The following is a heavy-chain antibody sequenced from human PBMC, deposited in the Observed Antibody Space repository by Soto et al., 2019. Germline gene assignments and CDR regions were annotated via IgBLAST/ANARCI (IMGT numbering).Heavy chain of an antibody. CDR1: GGSISSYY. J-gene: IGHJ6*03. Sequence: SETLSLTCTVSGGSISSYYWSWIRQPPGKGLEWIGYIYYSGGTNYNPSLKSRVTISVDTSKNQFSLKLSSVTAADTAVYYCARALLYYYMDVWGKGTTVTVSS. V-gene: IGHV4-59*01. CDR2: IYYSGGT. CDR3: ARALLYYYMDV.